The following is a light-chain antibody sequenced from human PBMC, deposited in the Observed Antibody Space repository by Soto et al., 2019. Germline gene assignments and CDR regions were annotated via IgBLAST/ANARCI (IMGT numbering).Light chain of an antibody. V-gene: IGKV1-5*03. Sequence: DIQMTQSTSTLSGSVGDRVTITCRASQSISSWLAWYQQKPGKAPNLLIYKASRLETGVPSRFSGSGFGTEFTLTISFLQPDDFATYYCQQYNSYSPLTFGGGTKVDNK. CDR3: QQYNSYSPLT. J-gene: IGKJ4*01. CDR1: QSISSW. CDR2: KAS.